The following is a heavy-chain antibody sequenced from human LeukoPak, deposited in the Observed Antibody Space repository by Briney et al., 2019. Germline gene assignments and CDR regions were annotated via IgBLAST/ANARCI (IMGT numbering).Heavy chain of an antibody. Sequence: SETLSLTCTVSGGSISSSSYYWGWIRQPPGKGLEWIGSIYYSGSTNYNPSLKSRVTISVDTSKNQFSLKLSSVTAADTAVYYCARASWEFHDNWFDPWGQGTLVTVSS. CDR3: ARASWEFHDNWFDP. J-gene: IGHJ5*02. CDR1: GGSISSSSYY. V-gene: IGHV4-39*07. D-gene: IGHD1-26*01. CDR2: IYYSGST.